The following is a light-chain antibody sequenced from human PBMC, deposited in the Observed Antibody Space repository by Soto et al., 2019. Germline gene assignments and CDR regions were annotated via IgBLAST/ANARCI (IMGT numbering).Light chain of an antibody. CDR1: SSDVGAYNY. J-gene: IGLJ1*01. CDR2: EVS. V-gene: IGLV2-14*01. Sequence: QSALTQPASVSGSPGQSITISCTGTSSDVGAYNYVSWYQQRPGKAPQLMLYEVSYRPSGISNRFSGSKSDNTASLTISGLQAEDEADYYCSSYTTISTLVFGTGTKLTVL. CDR3: SSYTTISTLV.